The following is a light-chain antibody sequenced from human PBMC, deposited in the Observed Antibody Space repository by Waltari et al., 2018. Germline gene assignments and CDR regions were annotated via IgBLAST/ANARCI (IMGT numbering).Light chain of an antibody. J-gene: IGLJ3*02. CDR3: VLYMDSGVWV. CDR1: SCSGSTSFY. V-gene: IGLV8-61*01. Sequence: QAVGTQEPSVPVFPGGTVTPPFSLRSCSGSTSFYPHWYQQTPGQAPRTLIYSTNTRLFGVPNRFSGSILGNKAALTIAGAQADDEADYYCVLYMDSGVWVFGGGTKLTVL. CDR2: STN.